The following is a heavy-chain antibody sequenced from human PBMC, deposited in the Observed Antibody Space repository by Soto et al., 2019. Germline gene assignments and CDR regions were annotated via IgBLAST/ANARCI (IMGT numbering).Heavy chain of an antibody. V-gene: IGHV4-39*01. D-gene: IGHD1-26*01. CDR3: ATQEVGGTYVYTFDP. Sequence: QLHLRESGPGLVKPSETLSLTCTVSGGSITSSSYYWGWIRQPPGKGLEWIGSIYYSGSTYYNPSLKSRVTISVDTSKNLFSLKLSSVTAADTAVYYCATQEVGGTYVYTFDPWGQGTLVTVSS. CDR1: GGSITSSSYY. J-gene: IGHJ5*02. CDR2: IYYSGST.